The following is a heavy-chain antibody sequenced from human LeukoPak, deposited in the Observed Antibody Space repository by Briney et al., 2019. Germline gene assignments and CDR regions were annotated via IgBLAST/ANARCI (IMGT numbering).Heavy chain of an antibody. CDR1: GFTFSSYE. Sequence: PGGSLRLSCAASGFTFSSYEMNWVRQAPGKGLEWVSYISSSGSTIYYADSVKGRFTISRDNAKNSLYLQMNSLRAEDTAVYYCARDQKQPYYYYYMDVWGKGTTVTVSS. CDR2: ISSSGSTI. CDR3: ARDQKQPYYYYYMDV. D-gene: IGHD6-13*01. V-gene: IGHV3-48*03. J-gene: IGHJ6*03.